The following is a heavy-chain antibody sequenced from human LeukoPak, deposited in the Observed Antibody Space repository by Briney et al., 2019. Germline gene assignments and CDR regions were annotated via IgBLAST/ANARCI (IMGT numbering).Heavy chain of an antibody. J-gene: IGHJ4*02. D-gene: IGHD4-17*01. CDR1: GGSISSYY. Sequence: SETLSLTCTVSGGSISSYYWSWIRQPAGKGLEWIGRIYTSGSTNYNPSLKSRVTMSVDTSKNQFSLKLSSVTAADTAVYYCARDSPAYGDYELFDYWGQGTLVTVSS. V-gene: IGHV4-4*07. CDR3: ARDSPAYGDYELFDY. CDR2: IYTSGST.